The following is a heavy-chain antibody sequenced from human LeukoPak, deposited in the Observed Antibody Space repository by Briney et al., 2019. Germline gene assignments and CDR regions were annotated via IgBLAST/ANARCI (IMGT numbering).Heavy chain of an antibody. Sequence: PGGSLRLSCAASGFTFSGYYMSWIRQAPGKGLEWVSYISSSGSTIYYADSVKGRFTISRDNAKNSLYLQMNSLRAEDTAVYYCARESEDVLRSRYYYYYMDVWGKGTTVTVSS. V-gene: IGHV3-11*04. CDR2: ISSSGSTI. CDR1: GFTFSGYY. J-gene: IGHJ6*03. D-gene: IGHD3-3*01. CDR3: ARESEDVLRSRYYYYYMDV.